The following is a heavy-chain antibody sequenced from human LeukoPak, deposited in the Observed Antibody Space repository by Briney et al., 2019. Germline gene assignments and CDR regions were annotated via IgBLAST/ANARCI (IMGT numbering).Heavy chain of an antibody. Sequence: SETLSLTCSVSGGSISSYYWSWLRQPAGKGLEWIGRIYTSGRTNYNPSLKSRVTISVHTSKNQFSLKLSSVTAADTAVYYCARESSNKVRAKYVDYWGQGTLVTVSS. V-gene: IGHV4-4*07. CDR1: GGSISSYY. J-gene: IGHJ4*02. CDR3: ARESSNKVRAKYVDY. CDR2: IYTSGRT.